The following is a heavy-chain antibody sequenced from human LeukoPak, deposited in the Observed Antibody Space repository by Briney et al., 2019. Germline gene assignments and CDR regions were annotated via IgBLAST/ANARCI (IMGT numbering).Heavy chain of an antibody. D-gene: IGHD3-10*01. J-gene: IGHJ4*01. V-gene: IGHV3-23*01. CDR2: ISGSGGST. CDR1: GFTFSSYA. Sequence: GGSLRLSCAASGFTFSSYAMSWVRQAPGKGLEWVSAISGSGGSTYYADSVKGRFTISRDNSKNTLYLQMNSLRAEDTAVYYCARDPTMVRGVINYFDYWGHGTLVTVSS. CDR3: ARDPTMVRGVINYFDY.